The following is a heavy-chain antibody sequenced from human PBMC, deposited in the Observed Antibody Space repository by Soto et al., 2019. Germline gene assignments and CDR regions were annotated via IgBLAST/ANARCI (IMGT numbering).Heavy chain of an antibody. J-gene: IGHJ5*02. Sequence: SETLSHTCTGSGASISGFYWSWIRNSAGKGLEWIGRIYATGTTDYNPSLKSRVMMSVDTSKKQFSLKLRSVTAADTAVYYCVRDGTKTLRDWFDPWGQGISVTVSS. CDR3: VRDGTKTLRDWFDP. CDR1: GASISGFY. D-gene: IGHD1-1*01. CDR2: IYATGTT. V-gene: IGHV4-4*07.